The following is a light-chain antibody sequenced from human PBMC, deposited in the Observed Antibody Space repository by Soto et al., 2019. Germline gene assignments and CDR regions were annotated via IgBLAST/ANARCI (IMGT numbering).Light chain of an antibody. CDR3: QQYASSPIT. CDR1: QSVSSSY. Sequence: EIVWTQSHDTRSLSAGERATLSCRASQSVSSSYLAWYQQKPGQAPRLLIYGASSRATGIPDRFSGSGSGKDFTLTISRLEPEDFAVYYCQQYASSPITFGQGTRLEI. CDR2: GAS. J-gene: IGKJ5*01. V-gene: IGKV3-20*01.